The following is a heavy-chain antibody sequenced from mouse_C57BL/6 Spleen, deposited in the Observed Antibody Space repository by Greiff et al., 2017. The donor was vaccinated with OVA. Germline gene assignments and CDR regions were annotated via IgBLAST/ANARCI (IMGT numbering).Heavy chain of an antibody. CDR2: ISDGGSYT. CDR1: GFTFSSYA. J-gene: IGHJ4*01. V-gene: IGHV5-4*01. Sequence: EVQLVESGGGLVKPGGSLKLSCAASGFTFSSYAMSWVRQTPEKRLEWVATISDGGSYTYYPDNVKGRFTISRDNAKNNLYLQMSHLKSEDTAMYYCAREGGPGYSNSYAMDYWGQGTSVTVSS. CDR3: AREGGPGYSNSYAMDY. D-gene: IGHD2-5*01.